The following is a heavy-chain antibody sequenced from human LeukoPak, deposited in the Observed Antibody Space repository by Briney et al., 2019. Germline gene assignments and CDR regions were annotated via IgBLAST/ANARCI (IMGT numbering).Heavy chain of an antibody. CDR1: GFTFSSYE. V-gene: IGHV3-48*03. CDR2: ISSSGSTI. CDR3: AKDWGYYGSGSFA. J-gene: IGHJ5*02. D-gene: IGHD3-10*01. Sequence: GGSLRLSCAASGFTFSSYEMNWVRQAPGKGLEWVSYISSSGSTIYYADSVKGRFTISRDNAKNSLYLQMNSLRAEDTAVYYCAKDWGYYGSGSFAWGQGTLVTVSS.